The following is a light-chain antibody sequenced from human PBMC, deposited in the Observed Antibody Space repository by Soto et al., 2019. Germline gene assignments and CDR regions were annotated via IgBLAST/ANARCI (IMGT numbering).Light chain of an antibody. Sequence: DIQMTQSPPALSASVGDRVTITCRSSQSVTTYINCYLQTLGKAPQLLIFGTSDLQSGGSPRFTAGGFATHSHLSNTDVLTNGRANYYYQQVYCRPYTFGPGTML. CDR2: GTS. V-gene: IGKV1-39*01. CDR3: QQVYCRPYT. CDR1: QSVTTY. J-gene: IGKJ2*01.